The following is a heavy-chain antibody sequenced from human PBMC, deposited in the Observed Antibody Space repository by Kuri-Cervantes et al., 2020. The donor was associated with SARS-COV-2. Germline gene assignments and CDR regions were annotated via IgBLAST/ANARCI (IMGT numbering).Heavy chain of an antibody. CDR3: ASQGHILLQWSYFDY. V-gene: IGHV3-7*01. CDR1: GFTFSSYW. D-gene: IGHD2-8*01. CDR2: IKQDGSEK. J-gene: IGHJ4*02. Sequence: GESLKISCAASGFTFSSYWMSWVRQAPGKGLEWVANIKQDGSEKYYVDSVKGRFTISRDNAKNSLYLQMNSLRAEDTAVYYCASQGHILLQWSYFDYWGQGTLVTVSS.